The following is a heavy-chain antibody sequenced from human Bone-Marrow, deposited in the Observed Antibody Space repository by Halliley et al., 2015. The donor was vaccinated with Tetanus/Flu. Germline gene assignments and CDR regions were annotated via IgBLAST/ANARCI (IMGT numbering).Heavy chain of an antibody. Sequence: RIKNKADGGTSDYAAPVKGRFTISRDDKRNMLYLQMESLKTEDTGIYFCATVPYYDEDGNPQSWGRGTLVTVSS. CDR3: ATVPYYDEDGNPQS. CDR2: IKNKADGGTS. D-gene: IGHD3-16*01. V-gene: IGHV3-15*01. J-gene: IGHJ5*02.